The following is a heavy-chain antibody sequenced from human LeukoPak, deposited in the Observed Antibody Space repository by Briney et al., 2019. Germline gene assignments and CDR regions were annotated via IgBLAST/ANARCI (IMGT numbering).Heavy chain of an antibody. CDR1: GGSISSSNS. J-gene: IGHJ4*02. D-gene: IGHD6-19*01. CDR2: IYHSGST. V-gene: IGHV4-4*02. Sequence: SGTLSLTCAVSGGSISSSNSWSWVRQPPGKGLEWIGEIYHSGSTNYNPSLKSRVTISVDKTKNQFSLKLSSVTAADTAVYYCARVYGYSSGWITGWGQGTLVTVSS. CDR3: ARVYGYSSGWITG.